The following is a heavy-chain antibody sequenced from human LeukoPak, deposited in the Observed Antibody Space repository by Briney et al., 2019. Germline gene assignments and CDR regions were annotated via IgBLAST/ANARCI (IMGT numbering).Heavy chain of an antibody. Sequence: SETLSLTCTVSGGSISSYYWSWIRQPPGKGLEWIGDIYITGSTNYNPYLKKRVTMSVDTSKNQFSLRLSSVTAADTAVYYCARVRIGETSYDASDVWGLGTMVTVSS. CDR3: ARVRIGETSYDASDV. CDR2: IYITGST. J-gene: IGHJ3*01. CDR1: GGSISSYY. D-gene: IGHD1-26*01. V-gene: IGHV4-4*08.